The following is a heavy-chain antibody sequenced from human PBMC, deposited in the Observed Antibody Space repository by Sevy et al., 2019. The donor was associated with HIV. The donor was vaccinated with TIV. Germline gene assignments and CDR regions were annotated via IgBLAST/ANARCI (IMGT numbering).Heavy chain of an antibody. CDR2: ISYDGTKT. J-gene: IGHJ4*02. Sequence: GGSLRLSCAASGFTFSTYGIHWVRQAPGKGLEWVALISYDGTKTFYIDSVKGRFTVSRDNSKNVLYLQMNSLRPEDTAVYYCAVWPGGQTGYYLKMDSWGQGTLVTVSS. CDR1: GFTFSTYG. CDR3: AVWPGGQTGYYLKMDS. D-gene: IGHD3-9*01. V-gene: IGHV3-30*03.